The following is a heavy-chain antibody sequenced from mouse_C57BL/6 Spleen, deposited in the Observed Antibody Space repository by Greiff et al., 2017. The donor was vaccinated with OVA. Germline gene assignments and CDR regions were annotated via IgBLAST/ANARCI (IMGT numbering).Heavy chain of an antibody. V-gene: IGHV1-15*01. CDR1: GYTFTDYE. Sequence: QVQLQQSGAELVRPGASVTLSCKASGYTFTDYEMHWVKQTPVHGLEWIGAIDPETGGTAYNQKFKGKAILTADKSSSTAYMELRSLTSEDSAVYYCTRGPYYGSSYWYFDVWGTGTTVTVSS. D-gene: IGHD1-1*01. CDR2: IDPETGGT. CDR3: TRGPYYGSSYWYFDV. J-gene: IGHJ1*03.